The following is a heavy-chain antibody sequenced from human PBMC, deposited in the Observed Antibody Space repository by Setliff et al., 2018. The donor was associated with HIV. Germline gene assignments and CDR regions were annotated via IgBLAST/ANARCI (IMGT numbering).Heavy chain of an antibody. D-gene: IGHD2-21*02. CDR3: ARGEFYCGTDCYWSFFDY. CDR1: GGSISTSRYY. Sequence: SETLSLTCTVSGGSISTSRYYWGWIRQPPGKGLEWIGSINYRGNTYYNPSLKSRAAISVDTSKNQISLKLSSVTAAYTAVYYCARGEFYCGTDCYWSFFDYWGQGILVTVSS. J-gene: IGHJ4*02. CDR2: INYRGNT. V-gene: IGHV4-39*01.